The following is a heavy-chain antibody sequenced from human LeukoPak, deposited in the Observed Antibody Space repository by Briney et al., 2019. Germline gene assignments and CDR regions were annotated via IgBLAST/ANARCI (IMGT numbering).Heavy chain of an antibody. CDR1: GLAFSDSY. CDR2: ISNTASTI. J-gene: IGHJ4*02. V-gene: IGHV3-11*01. D-gene: IGHD3-22*01. CDR3: AKDSIFKSAVVVITGFDY. Sequence: GGSLRLSCAVSGLAFSDSYMSWVRQAPGKGLEWISYISNTASTIYYADSVKGRFTISRDNSKNTLYLQMNSLRAEDTAVYYCAKDSIFKSAVVVITGFDYWGQGTLVTVSS.